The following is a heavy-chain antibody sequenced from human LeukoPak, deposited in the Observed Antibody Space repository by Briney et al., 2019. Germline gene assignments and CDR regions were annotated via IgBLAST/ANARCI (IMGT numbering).Heavy chain of an antibody. Sequence: PSETLSLTCTFSGGSISSSTYYWGWIRQPPGKGLEWIGSISQSGSTYYNPSLKSRVTMSVDTSKKQFSLKVNSVTAADSAVYYCARRDAGSGWSDWGQGTLVIVSS. CDR2: ISQSGST. CDR3: ARRDAGSGWSD. D-gene: IGHD6-19*01. CDR1: GGSISSSTYY. J-gene: IGHJ4*02. V-gene: IGHV4-39*01.